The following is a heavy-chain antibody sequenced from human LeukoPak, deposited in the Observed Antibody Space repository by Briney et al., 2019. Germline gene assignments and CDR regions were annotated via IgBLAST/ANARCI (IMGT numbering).Heavy chain of an antibody. V-gene: IGHV1-69*05. CDR1: GGTFSSYA. J-gene: IGHJ4*02. CDR3: AIYPYSRSSVFDY. D-gene: IGHD6-6*01. Sequence: SVKVSCKASGGTFSSYAISWVRQAPGQGLEWMGGIIPIFGTANYAQKFQGRVTITTDESTSTAYMELSSLRSEDTAVYYCAIYPYSRSSVFDYWGQGTLVTVSS. CDR2: IIPIFGTA.